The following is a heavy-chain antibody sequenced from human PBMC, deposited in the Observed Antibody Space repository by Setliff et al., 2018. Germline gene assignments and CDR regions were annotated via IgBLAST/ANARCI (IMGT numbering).Heavy chain of an antibody. CDR1: GDSISSGDYF. D-gene: IGHD1-26*01. CDR2: IYHSGSA. CDR3: AREVGTSTSSDAFDV. V-gene: IGHV4-30-4*08. J-gene: IGHJ3*01. Sequence: KPSETLSLTCTVSGDSISSGDYFWSWIRQPPGKGLEWIAYIYHSGSAYYNPSLKSQVTMSVDTSKNQFSLHLTSVTAADTAVYYCAREVGTSTSSDAFDVWGQGMMVTVSS.